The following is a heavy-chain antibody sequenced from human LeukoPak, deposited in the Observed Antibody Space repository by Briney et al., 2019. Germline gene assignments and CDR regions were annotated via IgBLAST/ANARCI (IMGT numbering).Heavy chain of an antibody. V-gene: IGHV3-11*01. CDR1: GFTFSDYY. CDR2: LSSSGSTI. Sequence: SLRLSCVASGFTFSDYYMSWIRQAPGKRLEGVSYLSSSGSTIYYADSVKGRHTISRDNAKNSLYLQMNSLRAEDTAVYYCAREDGERYYDFWSGYYPRDDYFDYWGQGTLVTVSS. D-gene: IGHD3-3*01. CDR3: AREDGERYYDFWSGYYPRDDYFDY. J-gene: IGHJ4*02.